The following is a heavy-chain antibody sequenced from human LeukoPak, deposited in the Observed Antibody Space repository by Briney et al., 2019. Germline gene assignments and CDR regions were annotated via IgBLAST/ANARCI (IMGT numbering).Heavy chain of an antibody. CDR1: GSTFSTYW. J-gene: IGHJ4*02. CDR3: ARDLSTVTTDFGY. D-gene: IGHD4-17*01. V-gene: IGHV3-7*01. CDR2: IRQDGSEK. Sequence: PGGSLRLSCVASGSTFSTYWMSWVRQAPGKGLEWVANIRQDGSEKYYVDSVKGRFTISRDNSKNTLYLQMNSLRAEDTAVYYCARDLSTVTTDFGYWGQGTLVTVSS.